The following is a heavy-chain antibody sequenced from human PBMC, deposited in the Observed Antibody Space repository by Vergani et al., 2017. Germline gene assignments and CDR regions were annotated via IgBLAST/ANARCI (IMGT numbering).Heavy chain of an antibody. CDR3: AKDLLAVAGMGYYFDY. CDR2: IRYDGSNK. V-gene: IGHV3-30*02. D-gene: IGHD6-19*01. CDR1: GFTFSSYG. Sequence: QVQLVESGGGVVQPGRSLRLSCAASGFTFSSYGMHWVRQAPGKGLEWVAFIRYDGSNKYYADSVKGRFTISRDNSKNTLYLQMNSLRAEDTAVYYCAKDLLAVAGMGYYFDYWGQGTLVTVSS. J-gene: IGHJ4*02.